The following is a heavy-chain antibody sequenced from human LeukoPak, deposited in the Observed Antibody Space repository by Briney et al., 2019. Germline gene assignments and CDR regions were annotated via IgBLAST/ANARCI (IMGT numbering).Heavy chain of an antibody. D-gene: IGHD3-22*01. CDR3: ARRDYYDSSGDGDY. J-gene: IGHJ4*02. V-gene: IGHV5-51*01. CDR1: GYSFTCYW. CDR2: ICPGDSDT. Sequence: PGESLKISCKGSGYSFTCYWIGWVRQMPGKGLEWMGIICPGDSDTRYSPSFQGQVTISADKSISTAYLQWSSLKASDTAMYYCARRDYYDSSGDGDYWGQGTLVTVSS.